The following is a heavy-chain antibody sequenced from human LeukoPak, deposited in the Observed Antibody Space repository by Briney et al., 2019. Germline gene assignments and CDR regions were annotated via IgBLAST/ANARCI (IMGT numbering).Heavy chain of an antibody. J-gene: IGHJ3*02. CDR2: IYTSGST. CDR3: ARDREDTAMVISGAFDI. Sequence: SETLSLTXTVSGGSISSYYWSWIRQPAGKGLEWIGRIYTSGSTNYNPSLKSRVTISVDTSKNQFSLKLSSVTAADTAVYYCARDREDTAMVISGAFDIWGQGTMVTVSS. D-gene: IGHD5-18*01. CDR1: GGSISSYY. V-gene: IGHV4-4*07.